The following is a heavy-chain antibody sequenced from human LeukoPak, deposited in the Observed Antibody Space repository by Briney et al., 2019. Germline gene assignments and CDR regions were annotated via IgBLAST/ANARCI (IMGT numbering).Heavy chain of an antibody. CDR3: ASNSGWYGSYDAFDI. V-gene: IGHV3-53*01. CDR1: GFTVSSSY. J-gene: IGHJ3*02. D-gene: IGHD6-19*01. CDR2: IYSGGST. Sequence: GGSLRLSCAASGFTVSSSYMSWVRQAPGKGLEWVSVIYSGGSTYYADSVKGRFTISRDNSKNTLYLQMNSLRAEDTAVYYCASNSGWYGSYDAFDIWGQGTMVTVSS.